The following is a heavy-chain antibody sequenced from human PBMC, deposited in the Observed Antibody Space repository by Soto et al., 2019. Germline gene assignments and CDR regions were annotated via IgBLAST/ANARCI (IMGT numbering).Heavy chain of an antibody. CDR1: GFTFSSYW. Sequence: GGSLRLSCAASGFTFSSYWMSWVRQAPGKGLEWVANIKQDGSEKYYVDSVKGRFTISRDNAKNSLYLQMNSLRAEDTAVYYCARESPKYSSLYGSGANWFDPWGQGTLVTVSS. V-gene: IGHV3-7*01. CDR3: ARESPKYSSLYGSGANWFDP. J-gene: IGHJ5*02. CDR2: IKQDGSEK. D-gene: IGHD3-10*01.